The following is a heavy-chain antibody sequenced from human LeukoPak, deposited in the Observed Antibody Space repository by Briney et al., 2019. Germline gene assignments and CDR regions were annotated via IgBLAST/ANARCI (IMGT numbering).Heavy chain of an antibody. Sequence: GGSLRLSCAASGFTFSSYSMNWVRQAPGKGLEWVSVIYSGGNTYYADSVKGRFTISRDNSKNTLYLQMNSLRAEDTAVYYCARRDGYNYHIDYWGQGTLVTVSS. CDR1: GFTFSSYS. J-gene: IGHJ4*02. CDR3: ARRDGYNYHIDY. CDR2: IYSGGNT. V-gene: IGHV3-53*01. D-gene: IGHD5-24*01.